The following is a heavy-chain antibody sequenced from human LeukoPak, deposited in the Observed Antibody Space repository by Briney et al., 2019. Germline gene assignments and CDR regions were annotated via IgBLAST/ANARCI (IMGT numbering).Heavy chain of an antibody. D-gene: IGHD2-21*02. J-gene: IGHJ2*01. CDR1: GFTFSSYS. V-gene: IGHV3-21*01. Sequence: GGSLRLSCAASGFTFSSYSMNWVRQAPGKGLEWVSSISSSSSYIYYADSVKGRLTISRDNAKNSLYLQMNSLRAEDRAVYYCARETYCGGDCYSGWYFDLWGRGTLVTVSS. CDR2: ISSSSSYI. CDR3: ARETYCGGDCYSGWYFDL.